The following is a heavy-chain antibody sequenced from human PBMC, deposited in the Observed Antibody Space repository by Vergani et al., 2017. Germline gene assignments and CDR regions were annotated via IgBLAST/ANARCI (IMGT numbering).Heavy chain of an antibody. CDR2: ISAYNGNT. J-gene: IGHJ6*03. CDR1: GYTFTSYG. CDR3: ARGDAIHVAYYYYYMDV. Sequence: QVQLVQSGAEVKKPGASVKVSCKASGYTFTSYGISWVRQAPGQWLEWMGWISAYNGNTNYAQKLQGRVTMTTDTSTSTAYMELSSLRSEDTAVYYCARGDAIHVAYYYYYMDVWGKGTTVTVSS. V-gene: IGHV1-18*01.